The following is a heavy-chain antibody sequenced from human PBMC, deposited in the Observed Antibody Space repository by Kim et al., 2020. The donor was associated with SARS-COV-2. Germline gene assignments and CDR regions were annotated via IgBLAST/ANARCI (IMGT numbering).Heavy chain of an antibody. J-gene: IGHJ3*02. Sequence: ASVKVSCKASGYTFTSYYMHWVRQAPGQGLEWMGIINPSGGSTSYAQKFQGRVTMTRDTSTSTVYMELSSLRSEDTAVYYCASLRPYYYDSSGSDAFDIWGQGTMVTVSS. CDR3: ASLRPYYYDSSGSDAFDI. CDR2: INPSGGST. D-gene: IGHD3-22*01. CDR1: GYTFTSYY. V-gene: IGHV1-46*01.